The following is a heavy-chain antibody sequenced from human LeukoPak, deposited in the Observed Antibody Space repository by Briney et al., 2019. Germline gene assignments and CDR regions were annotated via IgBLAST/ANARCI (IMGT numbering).Heavy chain of an antibody. CDR3: ARVRRYGSGSYPVDY. CDR2: IYYSGST. V-gene: IGHV4-59*01. Sequence: KPSETLSLTCTVSGGSISSYYWSWIRQPPGKGLEWIGYIYYSGSTNYYPSLKSRVTISVDTSKNQFSLKLSSVTAADTAVYYCARVRRYGSGSYPVDYWGQGTLVTVSS. J-gene: IGHJ4*02. CDR1: GGSISSYY. D-gene: IGHD3-10*01.